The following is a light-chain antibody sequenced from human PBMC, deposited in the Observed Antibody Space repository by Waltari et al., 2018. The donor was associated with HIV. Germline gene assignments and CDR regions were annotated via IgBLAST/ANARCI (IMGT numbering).Light chain of an antibody. CDR2: ATT. Sequence: QSVLTQPPSVSGAPGQMVTISCTGSSSNIGAGYAVHWYQQLPGTAPKLLIYATTNRPSGVPYRFFGSRSGASASLAITGLQAEDEAYYYCHSYDSGLGGSTVFGGGTKLTVL. J-gene: IGLJ2*01. V-gene: IGLV1-40*01. CDR1: SSNIGAGYA. CDR3: HSYDSGLGGSTV.